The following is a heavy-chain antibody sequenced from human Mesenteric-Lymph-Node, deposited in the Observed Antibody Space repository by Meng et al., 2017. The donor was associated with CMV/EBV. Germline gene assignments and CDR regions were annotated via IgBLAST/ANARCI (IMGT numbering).Heavy chain of an antibody. D-gene: IGHD1-1*01. J-gene: IGHJ4*02. CDR1: GASFNDIY. V-gene: IGHV4-34*01. CDR3: AIRGGGNYPFYFDS. CDR2: IHHNGRT. Sequence: VYGASFNDIYWSWVRQSPGKGLEWIGEIHHNGRTNYNPSLKSQVTISLHTSANQFSLKLTSVEAADTAVYYCAIRGGGNYPFYFDSWGQGTLVTVSS.